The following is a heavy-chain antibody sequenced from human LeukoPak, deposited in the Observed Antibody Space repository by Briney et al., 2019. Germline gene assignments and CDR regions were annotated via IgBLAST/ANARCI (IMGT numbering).Heavy chain of an antibody. CDR3: ARDALEWPNFYMDV. D-gene: IGHD3-3*01. V-gene: IGHV4-59*01. Sequence: SETLSLTCTVSGGSISNDYWSWIRQPPGKGLEWIGYIYYSGSTSYNPSLKSRVTMSVDTSKNQFSLKLSSVTAADTAVYYCARDALEWPNFYMDVWGKGTTVTVSS. J-gene: IGHJ6*03. CDR1: GGSISNDY. CDR2: IYYSGST.